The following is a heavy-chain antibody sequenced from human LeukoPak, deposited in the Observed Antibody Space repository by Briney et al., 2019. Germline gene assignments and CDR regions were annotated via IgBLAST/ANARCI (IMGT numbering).Heavy chain of an antibody. CDR1: GGSFSGYY. J-gene: IGHJ5*02. V-gene: IGHV4-4*09. D-gene: IGHD6-13*01. CDR3: ARLNIAESWFDP. Sequence: NRSETLSLTCAVYGGSFSGYYWSWIRQPPGKGLEWIGYIYTSGSTNYNPSLKSRVTISVDTSKNQFSLKLSSVTAADTAVYYCARLNIAESWFDPWGQGTLVTVSS. CDR2: IYTSGST.